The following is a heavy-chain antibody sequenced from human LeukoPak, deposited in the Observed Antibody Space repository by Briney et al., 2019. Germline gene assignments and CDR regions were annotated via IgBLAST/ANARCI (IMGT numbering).Heavy chain of an antibody. Sequence: SETLSLTCTVSGGSISSYYWSWIRQPPGKGLEWIGYIYYSGSTNYNPSLKSRVTISVDTSKNQFSLKLSSVTAADTAVYYCARHTQSLHSSGGRYNWFDPWGQGTLVTVSS. CDR2: IYYSGST. J-gene: IGHJ5*02. CDR3: ARHTQSLHSSGGRYNWFDP. D-gene: IGHD6-19*01. CDR1: GGSISSYY. V-gene: IGHV4-59*08.